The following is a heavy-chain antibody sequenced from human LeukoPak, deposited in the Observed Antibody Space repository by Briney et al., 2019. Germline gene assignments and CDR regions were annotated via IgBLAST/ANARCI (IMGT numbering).Heavy chain of an antibody. D-gene: IGHD3-10*01. CDR3: ARDSGTTGEVRFDP. V-gene: IGHV4-34*01. CDR1: GGSFSGYY. CDR2: INHSGST. Sequence: SETLSLTCAVYGGSFSGYYWSWIRQPPGKGLEWIGEINHSGSTNYNPSLKSRVTMSLDTSKNQFSLKLSSVTAADTAVYYCARDSGTTGEVRFDPWGQGTLVTVSS. J-gene: IGHJ5*02.